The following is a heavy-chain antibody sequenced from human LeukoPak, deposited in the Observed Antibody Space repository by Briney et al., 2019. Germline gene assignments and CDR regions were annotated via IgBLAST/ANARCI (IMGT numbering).Heavy chain of an antibody. J-gene: IGHJ6*03. CDR1: GYTFTSYD. CDR3: ARGWTTVVTPPYYYYYMDV. CDR2: MNPNSGNT. D-gene: IGHD4-23*01. Sequence: GASVKVSCKASGYTFTSYDINWVRQATGQGLEWMGWMNPNSGNTGYAQKFQGRVTMTRNTSISTAYMELSSLRSEDTAVYYCARGWTTVVTPPYYYYYMDVWGKGTTVTISS. V-gene: IGHV1-8*01.